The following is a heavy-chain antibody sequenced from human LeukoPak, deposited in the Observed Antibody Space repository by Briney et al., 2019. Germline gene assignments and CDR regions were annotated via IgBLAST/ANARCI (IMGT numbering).Heavy chain of an antibody. CDR1: GGSISSDDYY. Sequence: SQTLSLTCTVSGGSISSDDYYWSWIRQPPGKGLEWIGYIYYSGGAKYNPSLKSRVTISVDTSKNQFSLKLTSVTAADTAVYYCARDIGAARSDYWGQGTLVTVSS. V-gene: IGHV4-61*08. CDR2: IYYSGGA. CDR3: ARDIGAARSDY. D-gene: IGHD6-6*01. J-gene: IGHJ4*02.